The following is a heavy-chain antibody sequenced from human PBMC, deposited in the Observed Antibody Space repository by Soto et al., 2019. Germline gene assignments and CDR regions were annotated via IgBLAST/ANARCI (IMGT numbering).Heavy chain of an antibody. Sequence: QITLKESGPTLVKPTQTLTLTCTFSGFSLSTSGVGVGWIRQPPGKALEWLALIYWNDDKRYSPSLKSRLTITKDTSKNQVVLTMTNMDPVDTATYYCAHRRGVGVVITSSGWFDPWGQGTLVTVSS. D-gene: IGHD3-3*01. J-gene: IGHJ5*02. V-gene: IGHV2-5*01. CDR2: IYWNDDK. CDR1: GFSLSTSGVG. CDR3: AHRRGVGVVITSSGWFDP.